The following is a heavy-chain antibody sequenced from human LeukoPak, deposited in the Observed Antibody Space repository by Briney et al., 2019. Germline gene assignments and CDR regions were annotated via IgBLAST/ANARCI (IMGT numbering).Heavy chain of an antibody. Sequence: PSETLSLTCTVSGGSISNDFWSWIRQSPGKGLEWIGYISSTGNTNYNPSLKSRVTMSRDTSKNQFSLKLRSMTAADTAVYYCATTGGYGSGSYYWSYWYFDLWGRGTLVTVSS. CDR3: ATTGGYGSGSYYWSYWYFDL. CDR2: ISSTGNT. V-gene: IGHV4-59*01. J-gene: IGHJ2*01. CDR1: GGSISNDF. D-gene: IGHD3-10*01.